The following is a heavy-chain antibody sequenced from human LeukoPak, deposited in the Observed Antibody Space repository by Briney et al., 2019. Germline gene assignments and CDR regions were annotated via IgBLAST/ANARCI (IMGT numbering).Heavy chain of an antibody. D-gene: IGHD1-14*01. CDR3: AKGNGNLNGRLDY. CDR1: GFTFNNYW. J-gene: IGHJ4*02. CDR2: IWYDGSNK. V-gene: IGHV3-33*06. Sequence: GGSLRLSCAASGFTFNNYWMSWVRQAPGKGLEWVAVIWYDGSNKYYADSVKGRFTISRDNSKSTLFLQMNSLRAEDTAVYYCAKGNGNLNGRLDYWGQGTLVTVSS.